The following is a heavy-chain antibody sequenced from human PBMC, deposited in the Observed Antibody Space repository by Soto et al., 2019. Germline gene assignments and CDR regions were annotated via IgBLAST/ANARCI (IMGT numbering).Heavy chain of an antibody. CDR3: ARDAAPIVGATMSGWYYCDY. J-gene: IGHJ4*02. CDR2: INPSGGST. Sequence: QVQLVQSGAEVKQPGASVKVSCKASGYTFTSYYMHWVRQAPGQGLEWMGIINPSGGSTSYAQKFQGRVTMTRDTSTSTVYMELSSLRSEDTAVYYCARDAAPIVGATMSGWYYCDYWGQGTLVTVSS. D-gene: IGHD1-26*01. V-gene: IGHV1-46*01. CDR1: GYTFTSYY.